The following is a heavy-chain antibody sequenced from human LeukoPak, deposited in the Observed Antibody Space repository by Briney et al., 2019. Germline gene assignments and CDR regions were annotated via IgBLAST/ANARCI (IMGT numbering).Heavy chain of an antibody. CDR3: ARDTYNWNVDAFDP. V-gene: IGHV4-34*01. CDR1: GGSFSGYY. D-gene: IGHD1-20*01. Sequence: SETLSLTCAVYGGSFSGYYWSWIRQPPGKGLEWIGGINHSGSTNYKSSLKSRVTISVDTSKNHLSLKLSSVTAADTAVYYCARDTYNWNVDAFDPWGQGTLVTVSS. J-gene: IGHJ5*02. CDR2: INHSGST.